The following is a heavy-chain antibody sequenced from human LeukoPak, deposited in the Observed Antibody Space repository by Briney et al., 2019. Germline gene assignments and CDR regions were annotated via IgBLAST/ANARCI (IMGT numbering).Heavy chain of an antibody. J-gene: IGHJ4*02. D-gene: IGHD5-12*01. CDR1: VYTVSINY. CDR2: IYSEGTT. Sequence: QTGGCLRLSCAASVYTVSINYMTCIRQSQGRGLECVSVIYSEGTTNYADSVQGRLTTSRDNSKTTLYLQMVTLRPEDAAVYYCATGRGYSAYSVFDYWGQGTLVTVSS. CDR3: ATGRGYSAYSVFDY. V-gene: IGHV3-66*02.